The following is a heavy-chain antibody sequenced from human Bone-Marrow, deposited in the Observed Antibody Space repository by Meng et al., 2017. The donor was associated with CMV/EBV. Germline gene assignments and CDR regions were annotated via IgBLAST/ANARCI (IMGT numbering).Heavy chain of an antibody. Sequence: GGSLRLSCEASGFTFSSYWMHWVRQAPGKGLVWVSRISSDGGDTSYADSVKGRFTISRDNAKNTLYLQMSSLRGEDTAVYYFAVTYYYDTGGYSHYDYWGQGTRVTVSS. CDR3: AVTYYYDTGGYSHYDY. CDR2: ISSDGGDT. CDR1: GFTFSSYW. J-gene: IGHJ4*02. V-gene: IGHV3-74*01. D-gene: IGHD3-22*01.